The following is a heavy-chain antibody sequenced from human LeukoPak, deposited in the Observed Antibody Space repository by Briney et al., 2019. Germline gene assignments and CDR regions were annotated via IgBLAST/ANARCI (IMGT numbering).Heavy chain of an antibody. CDR3: ARESSTLLGTSFDY. V-gene: IGHV4-38-2*02. Sequence: SETLSLTCTVSDYSISSGHYWGWIRQPPGKGLEWIGSIYHSGSTYYNPSLKSRVTISVDTSKNQFSLKLSSVTAADTAVYYCARESSTLLGTSFDYWGRGTLVTVSS. J-gene: IGHJ4*02. CDR1: DYSISSGHY. D-gene: IGHD7-27*01. CDR2: IYHSGST.